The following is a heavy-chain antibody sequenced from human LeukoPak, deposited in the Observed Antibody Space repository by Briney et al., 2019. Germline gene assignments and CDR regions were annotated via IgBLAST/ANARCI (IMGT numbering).Heavy chain of an antibody. CDR1: GGSFSGYY. V-gene: IGHV4-34*01. D-gene: IGHD2/OR15-2a*01. J-gene: IGHJ2*01. CDR3: ARAFHNWYFDL. Sequence: PSETLSLTCAVYGGSFSGYYWIWIRQPPGEGLEWIGEISHRGSTNYNPSLKSRVTISIDTSKNQFSLNLISVTAADTAVYYRARAFHNWYFDLWGRGTLVTVSS. CDR2: ISHRGST.